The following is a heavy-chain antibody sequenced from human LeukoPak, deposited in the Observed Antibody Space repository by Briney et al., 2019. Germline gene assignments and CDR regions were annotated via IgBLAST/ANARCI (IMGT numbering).Heavy chain of an antibody. CDR1: GFTFSDYA. CDR2: MQSNGNEK. Sequence: PGGSLRLSCAVSGFTFSDYAMNWVRQAPGKGLEWVASMQSNGNEKYSSDSLKGRFTISRDNSKNTLYLQMNSLRAEDTAVYYCARGSTYYYGSGSYYNLQGAFDIWGQGTMVTVSS. V-gene: IGHV3-30*02. D-gene: IGHD3-10*01. CDR3: ARGSTYYYGSGSYYNLQGAFDI. J-gene: IGHJ3*02.